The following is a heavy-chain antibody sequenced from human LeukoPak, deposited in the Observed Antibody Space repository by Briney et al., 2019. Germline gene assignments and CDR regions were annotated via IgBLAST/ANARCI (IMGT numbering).Heavy chain of an antibody. CDR1: GFTFSSYA. Sequence: PGGSLRLSCAASGFTFSSYAMSWVRQAPGKGLEWVSAISGSGGSTYYADSVKGRFTISRDNSKNTLYLQMNSLKTEDTAVYYCTRRVVGTVTTSAFDIWGQGTMVTVSS. J-gene: IGHJ3*02. V-gene: IGHV3-23*01. D-gene: IGHD4-17*01. CDR3: TRRVVGTVTTSAFDI. CDR2: ISGSGGST.